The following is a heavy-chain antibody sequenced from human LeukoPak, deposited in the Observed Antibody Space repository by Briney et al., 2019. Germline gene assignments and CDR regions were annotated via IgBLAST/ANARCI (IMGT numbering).Heavy chain of an antibody. CDR2: ISYDGSNK. CDR3: ARPPRYCSSTSCYTRDY. D-gene: IGHD2-2*02. Sequence: PGRSLRLSCAASGFTFSSYAMHWVRQAPGKGLEWVAVISYDGSNKYYADSVKGRFTISRDNSKNTLYLQMNSLRAEDTAVYYCARPPRYCSSTSCYTRDYWGQGTLVTVSS. CDR1: GFTFSSYA. V-gene: IGHV3-30-3*01. J-gene: IGHJ4*02.